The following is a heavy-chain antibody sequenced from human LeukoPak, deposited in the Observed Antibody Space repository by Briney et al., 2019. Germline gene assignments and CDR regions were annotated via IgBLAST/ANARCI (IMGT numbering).Heavy chain of an antibody. Sequence: SETLSLTCAVYGGSFSGYYWSWIREPAGKGLEWIGEINHSGSTNYNPSLKSRVTISVDTSKNQFSLKVTSVTAADTAVYYCARGYCSGGSCSPLKSIYYYYMDVWGEGTTVTFSS. CDR1: GGSFSGYY. CDR2: INHSGST. CDR3: ARGYCSGGSCSPLKSIYYYYMDV. D-gene: IGHD2-15*01. V-gene: IGHV4-34*01. J-gene: IGHJ6*03.